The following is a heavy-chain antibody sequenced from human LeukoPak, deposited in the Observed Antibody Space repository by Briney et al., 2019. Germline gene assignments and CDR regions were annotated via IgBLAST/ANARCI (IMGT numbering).Heavy chain of an antibody. CDR1: GFTFSNYA. CDR3: VRVRYCSSTNCHGGWFDP. CDR2: ISYDGHYK. Sequence: GGSLRLSCAASGFTFSNYAMHWVRQAPGKGLEWVAVISYDGHYKYYADSVKGRFTISRDNAKNSLYLQMNSLGAEDTAVYYCVRVRYCSSTNCHGGWFDPWGQGTLVTVSS. V-gene: IGHV3-30-3*01. D-gene: IGHD2-2*01. J-gene: IGHJ5*02.